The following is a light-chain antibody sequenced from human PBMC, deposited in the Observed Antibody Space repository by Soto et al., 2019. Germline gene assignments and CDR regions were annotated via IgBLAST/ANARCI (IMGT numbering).Light chain of an antibody. CDR2: GAS. CDR1: QSVSSSY. J-gene: IGKJ1*01. CDR3: QQYNNWPT. V-gene: IGKV3-15*01. Sequence: IVLTQSPGTLSFSPEERTTLSCRASQSVSSSYLAWYQQKPGQAPRLLIYGASTRATGIPARFSGSGSGTEFTLTISSLQSEDFAVYYCQQYNNWPTFGQGTKVDIK.